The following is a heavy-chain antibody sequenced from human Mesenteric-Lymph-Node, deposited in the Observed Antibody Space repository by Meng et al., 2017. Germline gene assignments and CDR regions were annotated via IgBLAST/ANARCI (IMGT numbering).Heavy chain of an antibody. CDR2: IYHGVNI. Sequence: QGQLQESGPGLVKPSQTLSLTFAVSGDSITSGDYSWTWIRQPPGKGLEWIGYIYHGVNIYYTPSLRSRVTISVDKSRNQFSLKLTSVSAADTAVYYCVRDTRRGGGWFDPWGQGTLVTVSS. J-gene: IGHJ5*02. D-gene: IGHD3-10*01. V-gene: IGHV4-30-2*01. CDR1: GDSITSGDYS. CDR3: VRDTRRGGGWFDP.